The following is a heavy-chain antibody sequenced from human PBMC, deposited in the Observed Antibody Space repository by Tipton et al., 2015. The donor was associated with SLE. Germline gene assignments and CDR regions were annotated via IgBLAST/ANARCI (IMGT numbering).Heavy chain of an antibody. J-gene: IGHJ3*02. CDR2: IIPILGIA. CDR3: ARDQGGMVPGAFDI. Sequence: QLVQSGAEVKKPGSSVKVSCKASGGTFSSYTISWVRQAPGQGLEWMGRIIPILGIANYAQKFQGRVTITADKSTSTAYMELSSLRSEDTAVYYCARDQGGMVPGAFDIWGQGTMVTVSS. V-gene: IGHV1-69*09. CDR1: GGTFSSYT. D-gene: IGHD3-10*01.